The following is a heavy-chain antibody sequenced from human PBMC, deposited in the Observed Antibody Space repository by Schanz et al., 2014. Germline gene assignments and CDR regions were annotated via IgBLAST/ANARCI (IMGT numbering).Heavy chain of an antibody. Sequence: QVQLVESGGGVVQPGRSLRLSCAASGFTFSSYGMHWVRQAPGKGLEWVAVMSYDGSNKYYADSVKGRFTISRDNAKNSLFLQMNSLTAEDTAVYYCARGVRIDYWGQGTLVTVSS. J-gene: IGHJ4*02. V-gene: IGHV3-30*19. D-gene: IGHD3-3*01. CDR2: MSYDGSNK. CDR1: GFTFSSYG. CDR3: ARGVRIDY.